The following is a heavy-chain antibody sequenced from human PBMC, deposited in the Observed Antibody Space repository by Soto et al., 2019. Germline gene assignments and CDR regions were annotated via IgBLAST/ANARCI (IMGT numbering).Heavy chain of an antibody. V-gene: IGHV3-23*01. D-gene: IGHD4-17*01. CDR3: AKDQVLRPDTVTTLDGAFDI. Sequence: EVQLLESGGGLVQPGGSLRLSCAASGFTFSSYAMRWVRQAPGKGLEWVSAISGSGGSTYYADSVKGRFTISRDNSKNTLDLQKNSQRAEDTAVYYWAKDQVLRPDTVTTLDGAFDIWGQGTMVTVSS. CDR2: ISGSGGST. CDR1: GFTFSSYA. J-gene: IGHJ3*02.